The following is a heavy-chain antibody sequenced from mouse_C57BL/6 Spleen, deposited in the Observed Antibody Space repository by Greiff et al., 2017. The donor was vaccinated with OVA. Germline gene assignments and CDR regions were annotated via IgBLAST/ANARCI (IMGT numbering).Heavy chain of an antibody. CDR2: IYPGDGDT. J-gene: IGHJ3*01. Sequence: QVQLQQSGAELVKPGASVKISCKASGYAFSSYWMNWVKQRPGKGLEWIGQIYPGDGDTNYNGKFTAKATLTADKSSSTAYMQLSSLTSEASAVYFCTGEGDGYYFAYWGQGTLVTVSA. CDR3: TGEGDGYYFAY. D-gene: IGHD2-3*01. CDR1: GYAFSSYW. V-gene: IGHV1-80*01.